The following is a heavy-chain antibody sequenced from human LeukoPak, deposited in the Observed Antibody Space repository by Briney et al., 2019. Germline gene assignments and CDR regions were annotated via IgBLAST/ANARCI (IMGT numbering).Heavy chain of an antibody. CDR3: AKARGTYSSGYFFAY. D-gene: IGHD6-19*01. CDR1: GFTFDNYA. J-gene: IGHJ4*02. V-gene: IGHV3-9*01. Sequence: GGSLRLSCAASGFTFDNYAMHWVRQAPGKGLEGLSIISWNSGYIGYADSVKGRFTISRDNAKKSLDLQMNSLRPEHTPFYYCAKARGTYSSGYFFAYPGQGTLVTVSS. CDR2: ISWNSGYI.